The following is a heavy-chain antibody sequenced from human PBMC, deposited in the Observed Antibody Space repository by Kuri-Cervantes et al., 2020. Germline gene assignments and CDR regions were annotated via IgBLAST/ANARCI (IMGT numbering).Heavy chain of an antibody. Sequence: LRLSCTVSGGSISSGGYYWSWIRQHPGKGLEWIGYIYYSGSTYYNPSLKSRVTISVDTSKNQFSLKLSSVTAADTAVYYCARGGYDILTGYSDPPGYWGQGTLVTVSS. CDR1: GGSISSGGYY. D-gene: IGHD3-9*01. V-gene: IGHV4-31*03. CDR3: ARGGYDILTGYSDPPGY. J-gene: IGHJ4*02. CDR2: IYYSGST.